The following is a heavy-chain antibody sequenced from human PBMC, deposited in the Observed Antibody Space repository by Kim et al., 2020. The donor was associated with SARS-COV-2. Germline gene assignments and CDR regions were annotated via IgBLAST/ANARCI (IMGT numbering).Heavy chain of an antibody. V-gene: IGHV3-33*01. CDR1: GFTFSSYG. Sequence: GGSLRLSCAASGFTFSSYGMHWVRQAPGKGLEWVAVIWYDGSNKYYADSVKGRFTISRDNSKNTLYLQMNSLRAEDTAVYYCARERHVDTAMVTGLDYWGQGTLVTVSS. J-gene: IGHJ4*02. D-gene: IGHD5-18*01. CDR3: ARERHVDTAMVTGLDY. CDR2: IWYDGSNK.